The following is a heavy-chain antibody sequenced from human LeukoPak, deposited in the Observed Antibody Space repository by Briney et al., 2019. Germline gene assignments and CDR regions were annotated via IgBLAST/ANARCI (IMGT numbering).Heavy chain of an antibody. CDR2: INSDGSST. D-gene: IGHD1-26*01. J-gene: IGHJ4*02. CDR3: ARATGSYYSIGY. V-gene: IGHV3-74*01. Sequence: QTGGSLRLSCAASGFTFSSYWIHWVRQAPGKGLLWVSRINSDGSSTSYADSVKGRFTISRDNATNTLYLQMNSLRAEDTAVYYCARATGSYYSIGYWGQGTLVTVSS. CDR1: GFTFSSYW.